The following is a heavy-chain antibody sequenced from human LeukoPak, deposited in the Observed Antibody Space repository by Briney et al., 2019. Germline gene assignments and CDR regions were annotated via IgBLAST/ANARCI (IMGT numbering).Heavy chain of an antibody. Sequence: GGSLRLSCAASGFTFSSYEMNWVRQAPGKGLEWVSYISSSGSTIYYADSVKGRFTISRDNAKNSLYLQMNSLRAEATAVYYCATFSSSWYLFDYWGQGTLVTVSS. CDR1: GFTFSSYE. D-gene: IGHD6-13*01. V-gene: IGHV3-48*03. CDR3: ATFSSSWYLFDY. J-gene: IGHJ4*02. CDR2: ISSSGSTI.